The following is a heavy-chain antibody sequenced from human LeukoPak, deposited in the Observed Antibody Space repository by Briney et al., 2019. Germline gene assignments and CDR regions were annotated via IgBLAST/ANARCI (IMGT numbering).Heavy chain of an antibody. CDR1: GFTFEDYA. CDR3: AKAFTFGGVIAPFDY. J-gene: IGHJ4*02. D-gene: IGHD3-16*02. Sequence: GGSLRLFCAASGFTFEDYAMHWVRQAPGKGLEWVSGISWNSGSIGYADSVKGRFTISRDNAKNSLYLQMNSLRAEDTALYYCAKAFTFGGVIAPFDYWGQGTLVTVSS. V-gene: IGHV3-9*01. CDR2: ISWNSGSI.